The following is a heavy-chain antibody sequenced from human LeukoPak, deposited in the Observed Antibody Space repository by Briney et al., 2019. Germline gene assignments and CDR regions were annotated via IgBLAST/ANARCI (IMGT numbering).Heavy chain of an antibody. Sequence: SQTLSLTCAISGDSVSSNSVTWNWIRQSPSRGLEWLGRTYYRSKWYNDYAVSVKSRITINPDTSKNQFSLQLDSVTPEDTAVYYCASSRKGDVYQLLIWGQGTLVTVSS. CDR2: TYYRSKWYN. J-gene: IGHJ4*02. CDR3: ASSRKGDVYQLLI. V-gene: IGHV6-1*01. D-gene: IGHD2-2*01. CDR1: GDSVSSNSVT.